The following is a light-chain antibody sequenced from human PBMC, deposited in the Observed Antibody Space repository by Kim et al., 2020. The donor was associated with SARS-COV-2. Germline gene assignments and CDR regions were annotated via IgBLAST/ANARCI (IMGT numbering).Light chain of an antibody. Sequence: SASVGDPVPITCRASQSISSWLASYQQKPGKAPNLLIYRASSSERVVPSRFSGSGYGTELTLSISSLQSDDFATNYCQQYDSNPCTFGQGTRLEI. CDR1: QSISSW. CDR2: RAS. V-gene: IGKV1-5*03. CDR3: QQYDSNPCT. J-gene: IGKJ2*02.